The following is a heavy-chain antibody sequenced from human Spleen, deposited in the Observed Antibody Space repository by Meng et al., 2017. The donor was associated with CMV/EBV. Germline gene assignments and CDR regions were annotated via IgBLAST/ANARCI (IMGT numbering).Heavy chain of an antibody. CDR2: IYYSGST. J-gene: IGHJ3*02. D-gene: IGHD2-2*01. V-gene: IGHV4-31*02. CDR3: ARVRCSSTSCYSFDAFDI. Sequence: SSGGYYWSWIRQHPGTGLEWIGYIYYSGSTYYNPSLKSRVTISVDTSKNQFSLKLSSVTAADTAVYYCARVRCSSTSCYSFDAFDIWGQGTMVTVSS. CDR1: SSGGYY.